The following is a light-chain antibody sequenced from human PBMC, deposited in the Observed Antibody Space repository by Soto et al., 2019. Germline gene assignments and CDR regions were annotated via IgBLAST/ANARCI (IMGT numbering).Light chain of an antibody. J-gene: IGKJ1*01. CDR1: QSVNRN. CDR3: QQYNNWGT. V-gene: IGKV3-15*01. Sequence: EIVMTQSPATLSVSPGERATLSCRASQSVNRNLAWYQQKPGQAPRLLIYAASTRASGIPARFSGSGSETEFTLTISSLQSEDFAIYYCQQYNNWGTFGQGTKVEI. CDR2: AAS.